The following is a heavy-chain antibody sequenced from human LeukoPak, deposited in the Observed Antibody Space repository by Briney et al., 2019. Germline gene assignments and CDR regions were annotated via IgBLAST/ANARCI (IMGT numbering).Heavy chain of an antibody. CDR1: GYTFTIYG. Sequence: ASVNVSCKASGYTFTIYGISWVRQAPGQGLEWMGWISAYNGNTNYAQKLQGRVTMTTDTSTSTAYMELRSLRSDDTAVYYCARDGAAAGHYRYYYYGMDVWGQGTTVTVSS. CDR3: ARDGAAAGHYRYYYYGMDV. V-gene: IGHV1-18*01. D-gene: IGHD6-13*01. CDR2: ISAYNGNT. J-gene: IGHJ6*02.